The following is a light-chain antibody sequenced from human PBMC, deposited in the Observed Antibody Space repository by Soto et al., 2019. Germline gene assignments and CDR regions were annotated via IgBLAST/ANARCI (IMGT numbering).Light chain of an antibody. CDR1: SRDVGYYNF. Sequence: QSALTQPASVSGSPGQSITISCTGTSRDVGYYNFVSWYQQHPGKAPKLMIYEVSNRPSGVSNRFSGSKSGNTAFLTISGLQAEDEADYYCSSYTSSNTWVFGGGTKLTVL. CDR3: SSYTSSNTWV. CDR2: EVS. V-gene: IGLV2-14*01. J-gene: IGLJ3*02.